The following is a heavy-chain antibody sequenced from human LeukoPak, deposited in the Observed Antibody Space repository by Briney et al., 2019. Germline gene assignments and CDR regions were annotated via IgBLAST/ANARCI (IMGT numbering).Heavy chain of an antibody. CDR2: VYGDGAT. CDR1: GLTVSSNY. J-gene: IGHJ3*02. Sequence: GGSLRLSCAASGLTVSSNYMGWVRQAPGKGLEWVSVVYGDGATYYPDSVKGRFTISRDSSQNTLFLQLDSLRAEDTAVYYCARLFDRSAYAAFDIWGQGTMVTVSS. V-gene: IGHV3-66*02. CDR3: ARLFDRSAYAAFDI. D-gene: IGHD3-22*01.